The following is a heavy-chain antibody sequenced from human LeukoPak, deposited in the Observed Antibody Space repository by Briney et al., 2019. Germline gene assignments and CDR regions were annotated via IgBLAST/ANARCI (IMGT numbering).Heavy chain of an antibody. CDR2: VYISEST. V-gene: IGHV4-4*07. CDR3: ARRHFLTSLLDS. J-gene: IGHJ4*02. Sequence: PSETLSLTCTVSGGSISNYYWNWIRQPAGKGLEWIGRVYISESTNYNPSLTSRVTISLDKSKNRFSLNLSSVTAADTAVYYCARRHFLTSLLDSWGQGTLVTVSS. CDR1: GGSISNYY. D-gene: IGHD3/OR15-3a*01.